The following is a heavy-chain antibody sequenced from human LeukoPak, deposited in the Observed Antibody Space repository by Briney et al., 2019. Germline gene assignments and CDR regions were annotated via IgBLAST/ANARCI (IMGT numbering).Heavy chain of an antibody. J-gene: IGHJ4*02. CDR1: GFTFSSYE. CDR3: AREDDFDDYERYDY. D-gene: IGHD4-17*01. CDR2: TSDSGNAI. Sequence: GGSLRLSCAASGFTFSSYEMNWVRQAPGKGLEWVSYTSDSGNAIHYADSVKGRFIISRDNANSSLYLQMNSLRAEDTAIYYCAREDDFDDYERYDYWGQGTLVTVSS. V-gene: IGHV3-48*03.